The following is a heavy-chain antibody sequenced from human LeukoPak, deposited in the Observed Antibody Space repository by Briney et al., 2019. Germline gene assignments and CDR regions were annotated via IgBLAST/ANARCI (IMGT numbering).Heavy chain of an antibody. CDR3: ARRRRMVRGVISEEV. CDR1: GGSISGYY. J-gene: IGHJ4*02. D-gene: IGHD3-10*01. V-gene: IGHV4-59*08. Sequence: PSETLSLTCTVSGGSISGYYWSWIRQPPGRGLEWIGYIYYSGSTNYNPSLKSRVTISVDTSKNQFSLKLSSVTAADTAVYYCARRRRMVRGVISEEVWGQGTLVTVSS. CDR2: IYYSGST.